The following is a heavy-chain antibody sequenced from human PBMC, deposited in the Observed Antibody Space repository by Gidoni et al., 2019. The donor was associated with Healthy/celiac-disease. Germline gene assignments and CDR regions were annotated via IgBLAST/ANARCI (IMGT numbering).Heavy chain of an antibody. Sequence: QVQLQESGPGLVKPSQTLSLTCTVSGGSISRGDYYWSWIRQPPGKGLEWIGYIYYSGSTYYNPYLKSRVTISVDTSKNQFSLKLSSVTAADTAVYYCARESVVPAAMLWYYYGMDVWGQGTTVTVSS. CDR2: IYYSGST. D-gene: IGHD2-2*01. V-gene: IGHV4-30-4*01. J-gene: IGHJ6*02. CDR1: GGSISRGDYY. CDR3: ARESVVPAAMLWYYYGMDV.